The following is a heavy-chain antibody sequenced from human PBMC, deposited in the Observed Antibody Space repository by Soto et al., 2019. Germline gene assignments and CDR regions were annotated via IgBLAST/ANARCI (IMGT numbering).Heavy chain of an antibody. CDR3: AKGFSSGWYVDS. J-gene: IGHJ4*02. D-gene: IGHD6-19*01. V-gene: IGHV4-61*01. Sequence: PWETLSPTCSGSGCSVSRDSYYWSLIRQPPGKTLEWIGFILSGGGTSTNPSLRSRLSISVDTSRNQFSLRLTSVTASDTGVYFCAKGFSSGWYVDSWGRGTLVTVSS. CDR2: ILSGGGT. CDR1: GCSVSRDSYY.